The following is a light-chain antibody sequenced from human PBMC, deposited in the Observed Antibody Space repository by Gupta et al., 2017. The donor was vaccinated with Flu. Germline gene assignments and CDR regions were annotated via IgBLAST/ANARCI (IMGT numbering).Light chain of an antibody. CDR3: QRYHTCART. CDR1: QTMTTW. J-gene: IGKJ1*01. V-gene: IGKV1-5*03. CDR2: KAC. Sequence: DIQLTQSPSTRSASVGDRVTITCRANQTMTTWLAWFQQKPGKAPKLLIYKACTLDTGPPSWFSGRACAKYFTLTISVRHPDDFANYCCQRYHTCARTFGRGTKVEVK.